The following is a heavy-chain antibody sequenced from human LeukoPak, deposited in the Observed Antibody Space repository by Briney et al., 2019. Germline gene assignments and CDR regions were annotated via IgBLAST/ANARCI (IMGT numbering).Heavy chain of an antibody. CDR2: ISYSGNT. CDR3: ASGSGYYYGMDV. Sequence: PSETLSLTCIVSGGSISNFYWSWIRQPPGKGLEWVGYISYSGNTDYNPSLKSRVTLLIDTSRNQFSLKLSSVTAADTAVYYCASGSGYYYGMDVWGQGTTVTVSS. D-gene: IGHD2-15*01. CDR1: GGSISNFY. J-gene: IGHJ6*02. V-gene: IGHV4-59*01.